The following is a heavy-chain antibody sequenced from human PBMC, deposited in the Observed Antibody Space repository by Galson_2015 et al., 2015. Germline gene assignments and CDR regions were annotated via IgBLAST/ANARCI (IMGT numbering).Heavy chain of an antibody. V-gene: IGHV3-74*01. D-gene: IGHD3-10*01. CDR3: AGDSGWSIDY. Sequence: SLRLSCAVSGFTFSSYWMHWVRQAPGKGLVWVSRINSDGSDTTYADSVKGRFTISRDNAKNTLFLQMNGLRAEDTAVYYCAGDSGWSIDYWGRGTLVIVSS. J-gene: IGHJ4*02. CDR1: GFTFSSYW. CDR2: INSDGSDT.